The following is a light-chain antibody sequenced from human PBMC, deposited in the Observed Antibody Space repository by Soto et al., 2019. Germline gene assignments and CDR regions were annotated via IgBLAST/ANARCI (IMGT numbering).Light chain of an antibody. CDR2: DNY. Sequence: QAVVTQPPSVSAAPGQKVTISCSGSSSNIGNNFVSWYQQLPGTAPKLLIFDNYNRPSGTPDRFSGSKSGTSATLCITGVQTGDEDDYYCAAWDNSLSTSVVFGGGTKLTVL. V-gene: IGLV1-51*01. J-gene: IGLJ2*01. CDR1: SSNIGNNF. CDR3: AAWDNSLSTSVV.